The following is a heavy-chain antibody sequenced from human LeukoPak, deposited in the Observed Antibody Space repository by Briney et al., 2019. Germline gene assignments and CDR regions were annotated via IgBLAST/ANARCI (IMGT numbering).Heavy chain of an antibody. Sequence: GASVKVSCKASGYTFTGYYMHWVRQAPGQGLEWMGWINPNSGGTHYAQKFQGRVTMTRDTSISTAYMELSRLRSDDTAVYYCASTRLEYSSDASDIWGQGTMVTVSS. CDR2: INPNSGGT. CDR3: ASTRLEYSSDASDI. D-gene: IGHD6-6*01. V-gene: IGHV1-2*02. J-gene: IGHJ3*02. CDR1: GYTFTGYY.